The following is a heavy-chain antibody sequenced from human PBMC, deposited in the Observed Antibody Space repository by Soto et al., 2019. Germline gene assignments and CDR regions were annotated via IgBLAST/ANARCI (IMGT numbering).Heavy chain of an antibody. D-gene: IGHD3-10*01. CDR2: IYHSGST. V-gene: IGHV4-4*02. J-gene: IGHJ6*02. CDR3: ARFGGGINV. CDR1: RGSISGINW. Sequence: QVQLQESGPGLVKPSGTLSLTCAVSRGSISGINWWYWVRQPPGKGLEWIGEIYHSGSTHYNPSLKSRVTMSVDNSKNQFSLKLNSVTAADTAVYYCARFGGGINVWGQGTTVTVSS.